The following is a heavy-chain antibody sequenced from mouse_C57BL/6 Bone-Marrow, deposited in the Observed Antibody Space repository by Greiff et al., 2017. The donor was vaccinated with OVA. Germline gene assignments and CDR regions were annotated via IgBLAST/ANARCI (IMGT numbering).Heavy chain of an antibody. V-gene: IGHV1-15*01. Sequence: VKLVESGAELVRPGASVTLSCKASGYTFTDYEMHWVKQTPVHGLEWIGAIDPETGGTAYNPKFKGKAILTADNSSITAYMGLRSLTSEDSEVYDCTRGSYYYGSSYWAHYAMDDWGQGTSVTVSS. D-gene: IGHD1-1*01. J-gene: IGHJ4*01. CDR1: GYTFTDYE. CDR2: IDPETGGT. CDR3: TRGSYYYGSSYWAHYAMDD.